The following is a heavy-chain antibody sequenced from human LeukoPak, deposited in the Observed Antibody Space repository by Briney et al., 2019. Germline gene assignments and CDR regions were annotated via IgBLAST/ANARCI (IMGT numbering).Heavy chain of an antibody. J-gene: IGHJ4*02. CDR3: AKDRDNWNYGGLDY. CDR1: GFTFSSYG. V-gene: IGHV3-30*02. D-gene: IGHD1-7*01. Sequence: GGSLRLSCAASGFTFSSYGMHWVRQAPGKGLEWVAFIRYDGSNKYYADSVKGRFTISRDNSKNTLYLQMNSLRAEDTAVYYCAKDRDNWNYGGLDYWGQGTLITVSS. CDR2: IRYDGSNK.